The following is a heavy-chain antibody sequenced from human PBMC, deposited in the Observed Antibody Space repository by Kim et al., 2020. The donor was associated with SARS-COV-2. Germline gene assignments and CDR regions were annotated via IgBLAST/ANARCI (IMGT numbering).Heavy chain of an antibody. J-gene: IGHJ6*03. D-gene: IGHD3-22*01. CDR3: ARGVRTMIVVVISPYYYYYMDV. CDR1: GYTFTSYD. Sequence: ASVKVSCKASGYTFTSYDINWVRQATGQGLEWMGWMNPNSGNTGYVQKFQGRVTMTRNTSISTAYMELSSLRSEDTAVYYCARGVRTMIVVVISPYYYYYMDVWGKGTTVTVSS. V-gene: IGHV1-8*01. CDR2: MNPNSGNT.